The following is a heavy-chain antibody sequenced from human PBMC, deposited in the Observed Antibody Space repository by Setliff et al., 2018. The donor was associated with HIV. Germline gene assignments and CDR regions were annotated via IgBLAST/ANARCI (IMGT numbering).Heavy chain of an antibody. D-gene: IGHD5-18*01. CDR3: AALKGYSYGRGCFDP. J-gene: IGHJ5*02. Sequence: GGSLRLSCAASGFTFSSYAMSWVRQAPGKGLEWVSVISGSGGTTYYADSVKGRFTISRDNSKNMVFLQMNSLRGEDTAVYYCAALKGYSYGRGCFDPWGQGTLVTVSS. V-gene: IGHV3-23*01. CDR1: GFTFSSYA. CDR2: ISGSGGTT.